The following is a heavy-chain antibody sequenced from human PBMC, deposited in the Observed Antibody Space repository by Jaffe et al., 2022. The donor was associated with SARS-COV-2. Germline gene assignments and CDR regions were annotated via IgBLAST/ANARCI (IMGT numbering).Heavy chain of an antibody. D-gene: IGHD4-17*01. CDR2: ISYDGSNK. Sequence: QVQLVESGGGVVQPGRSLRLSCAASGFTFSSYAMHWVRQAPGKGLEWVAVISYDGSNKYYADSVKGRFTISRDNSKNTLYLQMNSLRAEDTAVYYCARGGWEDYGDYGMDVWGKGTTVTVSS. CDR3: ARGGWEDYGDYGMDV. V-gene: IGHV3-30*04. CDR1: GFTFSSYA. J-gene: IGHJ6*04.